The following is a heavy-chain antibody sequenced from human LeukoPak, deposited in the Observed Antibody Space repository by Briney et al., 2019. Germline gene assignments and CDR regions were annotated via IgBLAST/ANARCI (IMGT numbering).Heavy chain of an antibody. CDR3: ARKDNSGKGPYFYDV. CDR1: GASINYYY. CDR2: IYDSGTT. J-gene: IGHJ4*02. D-gene: IGHD3-22*01. Sequence: PSETLSLTCTVSGASINYYYWTWIRQPPGRGLEWIAYIYDSGTTNYNPSFRSGVTLSVDTSKSQISLRLSSVTAADTAVYFCARKDNSGKGPYFYDVWGQGTLVTVSS. V-gene: IGHV4-59*01.